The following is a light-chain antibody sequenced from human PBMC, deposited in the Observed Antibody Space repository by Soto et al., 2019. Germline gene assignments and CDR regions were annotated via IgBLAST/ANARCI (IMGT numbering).Light chain of an antibody. CDR3: HQYTNLWT. CDR1: QGISNK. V-gene: IGKV3-15*01. J-gene: IGKJ1*01. CDR2: SAS. Sequence: EIVMTQSPATLSVSPGERATLSCRASQGISNKLAWYQQKSGQPPRLLIYSASIRATGIPARFSGSGSGTEFTLTISSLQSEDFAVYYCHQYTNLWTFGQGTKVDSK.